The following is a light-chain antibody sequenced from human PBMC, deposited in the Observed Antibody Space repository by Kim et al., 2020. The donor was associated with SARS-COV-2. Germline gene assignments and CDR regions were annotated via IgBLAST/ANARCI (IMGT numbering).Light chain of an antibody. J-gene: IGKJ2*01. CDR3: QQFNNWPYT. CDR2: GAS. CDR1: QSVSSK. V-gene: IGKV3-15*01. Sequence: EIVMTQSPATLSVSPGERATLSCRASQSVSSKLAWYQQKPGQPPRLFIYGASTRATGIPARFSGSGSGTEFTLTINSLQSEDFAVYYCQQFNNWPYTFGQGTKLEI.